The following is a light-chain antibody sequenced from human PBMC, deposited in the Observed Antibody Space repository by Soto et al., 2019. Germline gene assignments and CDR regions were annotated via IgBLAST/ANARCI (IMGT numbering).Light chain of an antibody. CDR1: QGISNY. Sequence: DTQMTQSRPSLSTSVGDRVTITCRASQGISNYLAWYQQKPGKVPKLLIYAASTLQSGVPSRFSGSGSGTDFTLTISNLQPEDVATYYCLQDINYPWTFGQGTKV. J-gene: IGKJ1*01. CDR3: LQDINYPWT. V-gene: IGKV1-27*01. CDR2: AAS.